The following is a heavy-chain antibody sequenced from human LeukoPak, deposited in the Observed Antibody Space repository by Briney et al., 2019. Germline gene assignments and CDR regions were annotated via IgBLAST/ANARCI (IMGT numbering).Heavy chain of an antibody. CDR3: ARDYCSSTSCSPGPYYYYGMDV. CDR2: ISYDGSNK. V-gene: IGHV3-30-3*01. CDR1: GFTFSSYA. J-gene: IGHJ6*02. D-gene: IGHD2-2*01. Sequence: GRSLRLSCAASGFTFSSYAMHWVRQAPGKGLEWVAVISYDGSNKYYADSVKGRFTISRDNSKNTLYLQMNSLRAEDTAVYYCARDYCSSTSCSPGPYYYYGMDVWGQGTTVTASS.